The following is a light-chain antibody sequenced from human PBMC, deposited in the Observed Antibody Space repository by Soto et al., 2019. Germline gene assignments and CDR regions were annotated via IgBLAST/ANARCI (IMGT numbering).Light chain of an antibody. J-gene: IGLJ3*02. CDR1: SSDVGGYNY. Sequence: QSALTQPASVSGSPGQSITISCTGTSSDVGGYNYVSWYQQYPGKAPKLMIYDVSNRPSGVSNRFSGSKSGNTASLTISGLQVEDEADYYCSSYTSSSAVVFGEGTKLTVL. V-gene: IGLV2-14*01. CDR3: SSYTSSSAVV. CDR2: DVS.